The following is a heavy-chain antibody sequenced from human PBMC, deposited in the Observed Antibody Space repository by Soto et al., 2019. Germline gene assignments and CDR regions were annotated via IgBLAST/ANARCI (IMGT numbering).Heavy chain of an antibody. Sequence: GASVKVSCKASGYTFTSYAIHWVRQAPGQSLEWMGWINGGDGNTKYSQKIQGRVTITRDTSASTAYMELSSLRSEDTAVYYCATGPRREYWGQGSLVTVSS. CDR1: GYTFTSYA. CDR3: ATGPRREY. V-gene: IGHV1-3*01. J-gene: IGHJ4*02. CDR2: INGGDGNT.